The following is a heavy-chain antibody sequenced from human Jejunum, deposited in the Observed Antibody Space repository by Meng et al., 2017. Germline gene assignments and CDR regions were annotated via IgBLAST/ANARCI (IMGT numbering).Heavy chain of an antibody. CDR2: TSYSGSTA. CDR3: ARDPGYGSGNLEFDP. D-gene: IGHD6-19*01. V-gene: IGHV3-48*03. J-gene: IGHJ5*02. Sequence: GGSLRLSCAASGFTFSSYEMNWVRQAPGKGLEWVSYTSYSGSTAYYVDPVKGRFTISRDNSKNTVYLQMNSLRADDTALYNCARDPGYGSGNLEFDPWGQGTLVTVSS. CDR1: GFTFSSYE.